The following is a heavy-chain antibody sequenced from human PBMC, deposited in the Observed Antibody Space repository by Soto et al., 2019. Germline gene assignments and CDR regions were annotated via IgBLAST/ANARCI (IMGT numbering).Heavy chain of an antibody. CDR3: ATLSYYYDSSGYYYRCWFAP. CDR1: GGTFSSYA. J-gene: IGHJ5*02. V-gene: IGHV1-69*01. CDR2: IIPIFGTA. Sequence: QVQLVQSGAEVKKPGSSVKVSCKASGGTFSSYAISWVRQAPGQGLVWMGGIIPIFGTANYAQKFQGGVTITADESTSTAYMELSSLRSEDTAVYYCATLSYYYDSSGYYYRCWFAPWGQGTLVTVSS. D-gene: IGHD3-22*01.